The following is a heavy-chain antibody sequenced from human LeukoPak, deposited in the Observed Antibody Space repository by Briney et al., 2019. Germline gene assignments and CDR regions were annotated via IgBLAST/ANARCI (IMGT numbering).Heavy chain of an antibody. J-gene: IGHJ4*02. CDR2: IRQDGGET. CDR3: ARDFAAAVG. Sequence: GGSLRLSCAASGFTFSNYWMSWARQAPGKGLEWVANIRQDGGETYYVDSVRGRFIVSRDNAKNSVFLQMNSLRAEDTAVYYCARDFAAAVGWGQGTLVTVSS. V-gene: IGHV3-7*01. D-gene: IGHD6-13*01. CDR1: GFTFSNYW.